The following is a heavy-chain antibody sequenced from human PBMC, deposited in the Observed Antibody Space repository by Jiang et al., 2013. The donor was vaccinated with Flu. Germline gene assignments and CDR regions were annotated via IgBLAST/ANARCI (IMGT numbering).Heavy chain of an antibody. V-gene: IGHV3-30*01. J-gene: IGHJ6*02. D-gene: IGHD2-2*01. Sequence: AVISYDGSNKYYADSMKGRFTISRDNSKNTLYLQMNSLRAEDTAVYYCVTDCSSTSCYAHYYYGMDVWGQGTTVTVSS. CDR3: VTDCSSTSCYAHYYYGMDV. CDR2: ISYDGSNK.